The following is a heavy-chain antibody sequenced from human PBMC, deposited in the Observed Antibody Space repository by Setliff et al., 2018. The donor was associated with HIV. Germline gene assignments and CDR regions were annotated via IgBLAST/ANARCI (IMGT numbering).Heavy chain of an antibody. J-gene: IGHJ6*02. CDR2: IGQDGSEN. CDR3: ARKLRPGHGVDV. V-gene: IGHV3-7*01. CDR1: GFTFSAHG. Sequence: GGSLRLSCAASGFTFSAHGMHWVRQAQGKGLEWVANIGQDGSENNYVDSVKGRFTISRDNAKNSMDLQMNSLRAEDTAIYYCARKLRPGHGVDVWGQGTTVTVSS. D-gene: IGHD3-10*01.